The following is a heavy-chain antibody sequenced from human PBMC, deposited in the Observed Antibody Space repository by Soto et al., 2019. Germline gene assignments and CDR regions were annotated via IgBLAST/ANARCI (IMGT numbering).Heavy chain of an antibody. CDR2: ISVKNGDT. Sequence: QVQLVQSGAEVKKPGASVKVSCKASGYTFFDYGVSWVRQAPGQGLEWMAWISVKNGDTNYAQKFQGRVTMTTDTATNAAHMEVRSLRSDDTAVSYCARGVPARDYYSYYMDVWGTGTTVTVSS. CDR1: GYTFFDYG. CDR3: ARGVPARDYYSYYMDV. D-gene: IGHD2-2*01. J-gene: IGHJ6*03. V-gene: IGHV1-18*01.